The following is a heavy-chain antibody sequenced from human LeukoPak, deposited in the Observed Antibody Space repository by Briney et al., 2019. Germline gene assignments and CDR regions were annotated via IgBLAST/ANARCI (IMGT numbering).Heavy chain of an antibody. Sequence: QPGGSLRLSCAASGFTFSSYAMHWVRQAPGKGLECVAAISNDENNKYYADSVKGRFAISRDNSKNTLYLQMNSLRPEDTAVYYCVLGHYGGLFVYWGQGTLVTVSS. CDR3: VLGHYGGLFVY. CDR1: GFTFSSYA. J-gene: IGHJ4*02. V-gene: IGHV3-30*09. CDR2: ISNDENNK. D-gene: IGHD4-23*01.